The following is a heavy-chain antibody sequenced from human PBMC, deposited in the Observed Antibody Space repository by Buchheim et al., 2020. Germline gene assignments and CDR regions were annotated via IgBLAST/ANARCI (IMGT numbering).Heavy chain of an antibody. V-gene: IGHV3-30*18. CDR1: GFTFSRYH. CDR2: ISYDGSHK. J-gene: IGHJ4*02. CDR3: AKDRSYCSGGSCPNYFDY. D-gene: IGHD2-15*01. Sequence: QVQLVESGGGVVQPGRSLRLSCAASGFTFSRYHMHWVRQAPGQGLEWLAVISYDGSHKHYADSVKGRFTIPRDNSKKKLYLQMNSLRAEDTAVYYCAKDRSYCSGGSCPNYFDYWGQGTL.